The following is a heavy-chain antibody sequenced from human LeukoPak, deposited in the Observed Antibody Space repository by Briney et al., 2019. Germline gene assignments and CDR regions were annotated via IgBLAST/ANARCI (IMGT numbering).Heavy chain of an antibody. J-gene: IGHJ4*02. CDR2: IDHTGST. CDR3: ARRLGAGPFDY. D-gene: IGHD1-26*01. CDR1: DDSITIYY. V-gene: IGHV4-59*01. Sequence: SETLSLTCTVSDDSITIYYWSWIRQPPGKGLEWIGYIDHTGSTNYNPSLKSRVTISRDTSKNHFSLKLSSVTAADTAVYYCARRLGAGPFDYWGQGTLVTVSS.